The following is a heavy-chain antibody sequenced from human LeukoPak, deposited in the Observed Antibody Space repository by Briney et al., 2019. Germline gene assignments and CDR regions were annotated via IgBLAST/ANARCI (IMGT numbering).Heavy chain of an antibody. CDR3: ARELSVSVTRDAFDI. Sequence: GASVKVSCKASGYTFTGYYMHWVRQAPGQGLEWMGIINPSGGSTSYAQKFQGRVTMTRDTSTSTVYMELSSLRSEDTAVYYCARELSVSVTRDAFDIWGQGTMVTVSS. D-gene: IGHD4-4*01. CDR2: INPSGGST. J-gene: IGHJ3*02. V-gene: IGHV1-46*01. CDR1: GYTFTGYY.